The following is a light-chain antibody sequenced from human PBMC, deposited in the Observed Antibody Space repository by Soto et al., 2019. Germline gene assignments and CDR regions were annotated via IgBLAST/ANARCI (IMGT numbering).Light chain of an antibody. J-gene: IGLJ2*01. Sequence: QSALTQPASVSGSPGQSITISCTGSSSDVGGYTYVSWYQQHTGKAPKLMIYEVSNRPSGVSNRFSGYKSGNTASLTISGLQTEDEADYYCISYTNSHPPLVFGPGTKLTVL. CDR1: SSDVGGYTY. CDR3: ISYTNSHPPLV. CDR2: EVS. V-gene: IGLV2-14*01.